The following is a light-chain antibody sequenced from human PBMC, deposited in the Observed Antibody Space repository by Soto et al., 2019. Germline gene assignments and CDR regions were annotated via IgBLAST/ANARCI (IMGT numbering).Light chain of an antibody. Sequence: QSVLTQPASVSGSPGQSITISCTGTSSDVGGYNYVSWYQQHPGKAPKLMIYEVGNRPSGVSNRFSASKSGNTASLTISGLQAADEADYYCSSYTGSNTVVFGGGTKLTVL. V-gene: IGLV2-14*01. CDR3: SSYTGSNTVV. J-gene: IGLJ2*01. CDR1: SSDVGGYNY. CDR2: EVG.